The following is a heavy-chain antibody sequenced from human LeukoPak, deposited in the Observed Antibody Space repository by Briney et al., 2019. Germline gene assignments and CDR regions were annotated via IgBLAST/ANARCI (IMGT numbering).Heavy chain of an antibody. V-gene: IGHV3-33*01. CDR1: EFTFTSYG. D-gene: IGHD6-13*01. CDR2: IWYDGRKK. J-gene: IGHJ4*02. CDR3: ARLGSSWSSDY. Sequence: GTSLRLSCAASEFTFTSYGMHWVRQAPGKGLEWVALIWYDGRKKYYADSVKGRFTISRDDSRNTLYLQMNSLRAEDTAVYYCARLGSSWSSDYWGQGTLVTVSS.